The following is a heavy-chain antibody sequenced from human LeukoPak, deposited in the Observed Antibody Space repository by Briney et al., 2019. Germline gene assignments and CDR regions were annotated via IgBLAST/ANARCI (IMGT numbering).Heavy chain of an antibody. V-gene: IGHV4-59*08. D-gene: IGHD3-10*01. J-gene: IGHJ4*02. CDR3: AGNGFGESFDY. CDR1: GGSISSYY. CDR2: IYYSGST. Sequence: SETLSLTCTVSGGSISSYYWSWIRQPPGKGLEWIGYIYYSGSTNYNPSLKSRVTISVDTSKNQFSLKLSSVTAADTAVYYCAGNGFGESFDYWGQGTLVTVSS.